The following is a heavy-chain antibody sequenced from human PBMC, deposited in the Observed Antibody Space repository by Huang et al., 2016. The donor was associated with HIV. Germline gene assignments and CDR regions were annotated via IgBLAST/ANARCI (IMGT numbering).Heavy chain of an antibody. J-gene: IGHJ4*02. Sequence: EVQLVESGGGLVQPGGSLKLSSAASGFTFSGSAMHWVRQAAGKGREWVGRIRSKANSYATAYAASVKGRFTISRDDSKNTAYLQMNSLKTEDTAVYYCTRLTMIGDGDYWGQGTLVTVSS. CDR2: IRSKANSYAT. CDR1: GFTFSGSA. V-gene: IGHV3-73*01. D-gene: IGHD3-22*01. CDR3: TRLTMIGDGDY.